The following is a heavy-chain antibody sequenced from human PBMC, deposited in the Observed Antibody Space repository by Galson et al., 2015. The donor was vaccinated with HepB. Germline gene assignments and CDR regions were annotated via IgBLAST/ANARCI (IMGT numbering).Heavy chain of an antibody. D-gene: IGHD5-12*01. CDR3: VRGQGGYSEYGLNWFDP. J-gene: IGHJ5*02. CDR2: VLSSGST. V-gene: IGHV4-39*07. Sequence: SETLSLTCSVSGAFISRSSYYWGWIRQPPGKGLEWIGSVLSSGSTYYNPSLRSRVSMSVDTSKNQFSMWLFSVTTADTAVYYCVRGQGGYSEYGLNWFDPWGQGILVTVSS. CDR1: GAFISRSSYY.